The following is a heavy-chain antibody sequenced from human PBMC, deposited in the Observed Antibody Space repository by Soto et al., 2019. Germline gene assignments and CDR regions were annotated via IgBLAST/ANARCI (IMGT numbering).Heavy chain of an antibody. D-gene: IGHD3-3*01. V-gene: IGHV1-18*01. J-gene: IGHJ5*02. CDR2: ISAYNGNT. Sequence: ASVKVSCKASGYTFTSYGVSWVRQAPGQGLEWMGWISAYNGNTNYAQKLQGRVPMTTGTSTSTAYMGLRSLRSDDTAVYYCARDSAGYDFWSGYLTSYNWFDTWGQGTLVTVAS. CDR3: ARDSAGYDFWSGYLTSYNWFDT. CDR1: GYTFTSYG.